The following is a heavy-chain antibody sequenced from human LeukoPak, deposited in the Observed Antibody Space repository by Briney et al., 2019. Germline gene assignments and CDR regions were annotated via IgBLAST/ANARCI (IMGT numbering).Heavy chain of an antibody. CDR3: ARSENSYYCSSTSCSDHDAFDI. CDR2: LHPSGAT. V-gene: IGHV4-4*07. Sequence: SETLSLTCTVSGSSISGYYWNWIRQPAGKGLEWIGRLHPSGATNYNPSLKSRVTMSLDTSKNQFSLKLSSVTAADTAVYYCARSENSYYCSSTSCSDHDAFDIWGQGTMVTVSS. D-gene: IGHD2-2*01. CDR1: GSSISGYY. J-gene: IGHJ3*02.